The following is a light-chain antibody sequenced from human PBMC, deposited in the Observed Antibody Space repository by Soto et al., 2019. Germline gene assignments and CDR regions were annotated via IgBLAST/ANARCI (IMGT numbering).Light chain of an antibody. Sequence: QAVVTQPPSASGTPGQRVTISCSGSSSNIGSNYVYWYQQLPGTAPKLFISSNNERPSGVPDRFSGSKSGTSASLAISGLRSEDEADYCCAVWDDSLRGWVFGGGTQLTVL. CDR3: AVWDDSLRGWV. CDR2: SNN. V-gene: IGLV1-47*02. CDR1: SSNIGSNY. J-gene: IGLJ3*02.